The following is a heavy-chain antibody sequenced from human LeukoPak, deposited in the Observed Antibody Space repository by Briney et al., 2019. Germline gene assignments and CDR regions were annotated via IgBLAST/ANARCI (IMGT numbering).Heavy chain of an antibody. CDR3: ATTLAAAGTWVYYYYYYGMDV. J-gene: IGHJ6*02. CDR1: GHTFTSYG. D-gene: IGHD6-13*01. V-gene: IGHV1-18*01. CDR2: ISAYNGNT. Sequence: ASVKVSCKASGHTFTSYGISWVRQAPGQGLEWMGWISAYNGNTNYAQKLQGRVTMTTDTSTSTAYMELRSLRSDDTAVYYCATTLAAAGTWVYYYYYYGMDVWGQGTTVTVSS.